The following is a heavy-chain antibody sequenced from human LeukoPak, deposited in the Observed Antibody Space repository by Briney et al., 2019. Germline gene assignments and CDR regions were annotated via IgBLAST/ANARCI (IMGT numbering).Heavy chain of an antibody. CDR3: VDYGER. Sequence: GGSLRLSCAASGFTFSSYWMHWVRQAPGKGLLWVSRISGDGRTTSYADSVKGRFTISRDNAKNTLYLQMNSLRVEDTAVYYCVDYGERWGQGTLVTVSS. CDR1: GFTFSSYW. CDR2: ISGDGRTT. V-gene: IGHV3-74*01. J-gene: IGHJ4*02. D-gene: IGHD4-17*01.